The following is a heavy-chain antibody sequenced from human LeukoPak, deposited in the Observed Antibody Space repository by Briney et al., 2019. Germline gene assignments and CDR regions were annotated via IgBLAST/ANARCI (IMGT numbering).Heavy chain of an antibody. CDR2: IKQDGSEK. CDR3: ARDVARTPAAFDI. CDR1: GFTFSSYW. Sequence: AGSLRLSCAASGFTFSSYWMSWVRQAPGKELDWVANIKQDGSEKYYVDSVKGRFTISGDNAKNSLYLQMNSLRAEDTAVYFCARDVARTPAAFDIWGQGTMVTVSS. D-gene: IGHD1-1*01. J-gene: IGHJ3*02. V-gene: IGHV3-7*01.